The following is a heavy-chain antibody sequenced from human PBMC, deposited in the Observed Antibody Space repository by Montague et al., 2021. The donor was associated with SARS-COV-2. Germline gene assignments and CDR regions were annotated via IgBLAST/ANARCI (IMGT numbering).Heavy chain of an antibody. CDR1: GGSVSSGSYY. J-gene: IGHJ6*02. CDR3: ARDPWRITIFGVVTRYGMDV. Sequence: SETLSLTCIVSGGSVSSGSYYWSWIRQPPGKGLECIGYIYYSGSTTYNPSLKSRVTISVDTSKNQFSLKLSSVTAADTAVYYCARDPWRITIFGVVTRYGMDVWGQGNTVTVSS. CDR2: IYYSGST. V-gene: IGHV4-61*01. D-gene: IGHD3-3*01.